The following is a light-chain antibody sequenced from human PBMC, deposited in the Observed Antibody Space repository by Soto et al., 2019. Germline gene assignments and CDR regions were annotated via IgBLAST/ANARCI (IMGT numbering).Light chain of an antibody. J-gene: IGLJ2*01. CDR3: SIYTTNSLV. CDR1: SSDVGRYNY. Sequence: QSALTQPASVSGSPGQSITISCTGSSSDVGRYNYVSWYQQHPGNAPKLMISDVNDRPSGVSTRFAGSKSGNTASLTISGLQAEDEADYYCSIYTTNSLVFGGGTKLNVL. CDR2: DVN. V-gene: IGLV2-14*03.